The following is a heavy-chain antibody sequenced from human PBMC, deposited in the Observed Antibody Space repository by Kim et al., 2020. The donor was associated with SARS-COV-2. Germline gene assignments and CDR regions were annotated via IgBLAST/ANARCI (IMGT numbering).Heavy chain of an antibody. D-gene: IGHD5-18*01. CDR3: ARVGGYSYGYPLDY. J-gene: IGHJ4*02. Sequence: PPPKSRVTISVNTSKNQFSLKLSSVTAADTAVYYCARVGGYSYGYPLDYWGQGTLVTVSS. V-gene: IGHV4-31*02.